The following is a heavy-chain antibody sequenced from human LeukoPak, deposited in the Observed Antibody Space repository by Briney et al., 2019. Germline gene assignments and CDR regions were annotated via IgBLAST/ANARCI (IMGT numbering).Heavy chain of an antibody. V-gene: IGHV3-30-3*01. CDR1: GFTFSSYA. D-gene: IGHD5-12*01. Sequence: GGSLRLSCAASGFTFSSYAMHWVRQAPGKGLEWVAVISYDGSNKYYADSVKGRFTISRDNSKNTLYLQMNSLRAEDTAVYYCARAMVSGYPWLNWFDPWGQGTLVTVSS. CDR3: ARAMVSGYPWLNWFDP. J-gene: IGHJ5*02. CDR2: ISYDGSNK.